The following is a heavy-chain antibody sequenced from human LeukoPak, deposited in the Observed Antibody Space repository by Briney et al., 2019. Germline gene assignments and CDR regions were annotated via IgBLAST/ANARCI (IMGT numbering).Heavy chain of an antibody. J-gene: IGHJ4*02. CDR1: GFTFDDYA. D-gene: IGHD2-15*01. Sequence: AGSLTLSCAASGFTFDDYAMHWVPQAPGKGREGVTRISGDGGSSYYADSVKGRFTISRDNSKNSLYLQMNTLRTEDTALYYCAKDMFVVVVAATPDYWGQGTLVTVSS. CDR3: AKDMFVVVVAATPDY. CDR2: ISGDGGSS. V-gene: IGHV3-43*02.